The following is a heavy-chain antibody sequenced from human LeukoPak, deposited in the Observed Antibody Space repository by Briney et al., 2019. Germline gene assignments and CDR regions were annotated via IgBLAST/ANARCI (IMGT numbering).Heavy chain of an antibody. CDR1: GGSISSSSYY. J-gene: IGHJ4*02. CDR3: ASSITIFGVVIRFDY. V-gene: IGHV4-39*01. CDR2: IYYSGST. D-gene: IGHD3-3*01. Sequence: PSETLSLTCTVSGGSISSSSYYWGWIRQPPGKGLEWIGSIYYSGSTYYNPSLKSRVTISVDTSKNQFSLKLSSLTAADTAVYYCASSITIFGVVIRFDYWGQGTLVTVS.